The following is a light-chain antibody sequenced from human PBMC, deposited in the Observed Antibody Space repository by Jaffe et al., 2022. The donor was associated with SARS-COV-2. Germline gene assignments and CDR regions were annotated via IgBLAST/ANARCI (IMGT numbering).Light chain of an antibody. CDR3: QQYNNWPLT. J-gene: IGKJ4*01. CDR1: QSVSNK. V-gene: IGKV3-15*01. Sequence: EIEMTQSPDTLSVSPGERATLSCRASQSVSNKLAWYQQKPGQPPRLLIHGASTRATGVPARFSGSGSGTEFTLTINSLQSEDFAVYSCQQYNNWPLTFGGGTKVEI. CDR2: GAS.